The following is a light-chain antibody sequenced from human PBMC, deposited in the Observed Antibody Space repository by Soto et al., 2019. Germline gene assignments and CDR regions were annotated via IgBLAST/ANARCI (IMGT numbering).Light chain of an antibody. CDR2: GAS. CDR3: QQYGSSPRT. CDR1: QSIGGNY. J-gene: IGKJ4*01. Sequence: EIVLTQSPGTLSLPPGERATLSCRASQSIGGNYLAWYQQKPGRAPRLLMYGASRRATDIPDRFSGSGSGTDFTLTISRLEPEDFAVYYCQQYGSSPRTFGGGTKVDIK. V-gene: IGKV3-20*01.